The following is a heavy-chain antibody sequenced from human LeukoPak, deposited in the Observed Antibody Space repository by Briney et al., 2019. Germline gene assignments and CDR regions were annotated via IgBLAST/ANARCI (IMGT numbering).Heavy chain of an antibody. V-gene: IGHV4-61*05. D-gene: IGHD3-22*01. Sequence: PSETLSLTCTVSGGSISSSSYYWSWIRQPPGKGLEWIGYIYYSGSTNYNPSLKSRVTISVDTSKNQFSLKLSSVTAADTAVYYCASYAPRTYYDSSGYPLSYAFDIWGQGTMVTVSS. CDR3: ASYAPRTYYDSSGYPLSYAFDI. CDR1: GGSISSSSYY. J-gene: IGHJ3*02. CDR2: IYYSGST.